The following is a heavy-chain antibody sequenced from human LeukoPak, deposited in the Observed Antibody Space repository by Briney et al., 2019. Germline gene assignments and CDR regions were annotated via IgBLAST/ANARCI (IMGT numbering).Heavy chain of an antibody. J-gene: IGHJ6*02. CDR1: GFTFSSYA. CDR2: ISGSGGST. Sequence: PGGSLRLSCAASGFTFSSYAMSWVRQAPGKGLEWVSAISGSGGSTYYADSVKGRFTISRDNSKNTLYLQMNSLRAEDTAVYYCAKSADDILTGYYLLNYYYGMDVWGQGTTVTVSS. CDR3: AKSADDILTGYYLLNYYYGMDV. V-gene: IGHV3-23*01. D-gene: IGHD3-9*01.